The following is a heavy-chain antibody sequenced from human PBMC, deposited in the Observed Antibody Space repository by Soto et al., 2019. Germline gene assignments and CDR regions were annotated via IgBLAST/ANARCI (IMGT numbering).Heavy chain of an antibody. Sequence: EVQLVESGGGLVQPGGSLRLTCAASGFTLSGYWMSWVRQAPGKGLEWVANIKQDGSNKYYVDSVKGRFTISRDNAKNSLYLQMNSLGAEDTAVYYCARGGGNFDQWGQGTLVTVSS. D-gene: IGHD3-16*01. CDR3: ARGGGNFDQ. CDR1: GFTLSGYW. V-gene: IGHV3-7*04. CDR2: IKQDGSNK. J-gene: IGHJ4*02.